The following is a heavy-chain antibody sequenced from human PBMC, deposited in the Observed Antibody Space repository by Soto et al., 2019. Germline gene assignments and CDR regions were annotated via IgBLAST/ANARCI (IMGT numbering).Heavy chain of an antibody. CDR2: IYSGGST. CDR1: GFTVSSNY. V-gene: IGHV3-53*01. D-gene: IGHD6-6*01. Sequence: GGSLRLSCAASGFTVSSNYMSWVRQAPGKGLEWVSVIYSGGSTYYADSVKGRFTISRDNSKNTLYLQMNSLRAEDTAVYYCAREWGSIAARSWFDPGAREPWSPSPQ. J-gene: IGHJ5*02. CDR3: AREWGSIAARSWFDP.